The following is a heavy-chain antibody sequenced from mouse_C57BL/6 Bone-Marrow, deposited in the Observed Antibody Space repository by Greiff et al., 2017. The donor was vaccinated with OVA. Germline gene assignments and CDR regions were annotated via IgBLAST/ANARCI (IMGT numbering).Heavy chain of an antibody. V-gene: IGHV1-81*01. Sequence: VKLMESGAELARPGASVKLSCKASGYTFTSYGISWVKQRTGQGLEWIGEIYPRSGNTYYNEKFKGKATLTADKSSSTAYMELRSLTSEDSAVYFCARSSFYYGSSPWFAYWGQGTLVTVSA. CDR2: IYPRSGNT. CDR1: GYTFTSYG. J-gene: IGHJ3*01. CDR3: ARSSFYYGSSPWFAY. D-gene: IGHD1-1*01.